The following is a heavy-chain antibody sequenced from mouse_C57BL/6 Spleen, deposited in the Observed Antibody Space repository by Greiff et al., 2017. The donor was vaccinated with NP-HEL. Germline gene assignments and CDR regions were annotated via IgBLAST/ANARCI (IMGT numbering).Heavy chain of an antibody. J-gene: IGHJ1*03. V-gene: IGHV1-81*01. CDR3: ARRGFGSGWYFDV. CDR2: IYPRSGNT. Sequence: VKLKQSGAELARPGASVKLSCKASGYTFTSYGISWVKQRTGQGLEWIGEIYPRSGNTYYNEKFKGKATLTVDKSSSTAYMELRSLTSEDSAVYFCARRGFGSGWYFDVWGKGTPVTVSS. D-gene: IGHD1-1*02. CDR1: GYTFTSYG.